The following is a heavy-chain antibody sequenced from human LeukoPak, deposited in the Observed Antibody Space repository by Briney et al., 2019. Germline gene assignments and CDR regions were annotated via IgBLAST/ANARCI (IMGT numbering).Heavy chain of an antibody. Sequence: SETLSFTGTVSGGSISSGGYYWSWIRQHPGKSLEWIGYIYYSGSTYYNPSLNSRATISVDTSKNQISLRLSSVTAADTAVYYCARGGNYCSGGSCYPGWFDPWGQGTLVTVSS. D-gene: IGHD2-15*01. J-gene: IGHJ5*02. CDR3: ARGGNYCSGGSCYPGWFDP. V-gene: IGHV4-31*03. CDR2: IYYSGST. CDR1: GGSISSGGYY.